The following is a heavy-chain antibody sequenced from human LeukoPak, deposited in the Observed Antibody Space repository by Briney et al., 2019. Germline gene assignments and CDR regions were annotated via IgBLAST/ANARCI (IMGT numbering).Heavy chain of an antibody. CDR2: IYPGDSDT. Sequence: GESLKISCKGSGYSFTSYWIGWVRQMPGKGLEWMGIIYPGDSDTRYSPSFQGQVTISADKSISTAYLQWSSLKASDTAMYYCARRGPLDTAIVNEFDYWGQGTLVTVSS. CDR3: ARRGPLDTAIVNEFDY. CDR1: GYSFTSYW. D-gene: IGHD5-18*01. V-gene: IGHV5-51*01. J-gene: IGHJ4*02.